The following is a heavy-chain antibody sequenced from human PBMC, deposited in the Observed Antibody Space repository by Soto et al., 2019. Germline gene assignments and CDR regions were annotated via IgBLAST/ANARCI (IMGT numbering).Heavy chain of an antibody. J-gene: IGHJ6*02. CDR2: IYHSGTT. Sequence: SETLSLTCAVSGYSIGSASFWGWLRQPPGKGLEWIGNIYHSGTTYYNPSLESRVTISVDTSNNQFSLKLNSVTAADTAVYYCARAFYGDYGAYYYGMDVWGQGTTVTVSS. CDR3: ARAFYGDYGAYYYGMDV. D-gene: IGHD4-17*01. V-gene: IGHV4-38-2*01. CDR1: GYSIGSASF.